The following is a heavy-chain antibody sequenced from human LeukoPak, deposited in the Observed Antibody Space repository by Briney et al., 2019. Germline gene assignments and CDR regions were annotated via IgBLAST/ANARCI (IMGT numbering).Heavy chain of an antibody. Sequence: GASVKVSCKASGGTFSSYAISWVRQAPGQGLEWMGGIIPIFGTANYAQKFQGRVTITADKSTSTAYMELSSLRSEDTAVYYCARGQGFLEWSNYYYYMDVWGKGTTATVSS. V-gene: IGHV1-69*06. CDR1: GGTFSSYA. J-gene: IGHJ6*03. D-gene: IGHD3-3*01. CDR3: ARGQGFLEWSNYYYYMDV. CDR2: IIPIFGTA.